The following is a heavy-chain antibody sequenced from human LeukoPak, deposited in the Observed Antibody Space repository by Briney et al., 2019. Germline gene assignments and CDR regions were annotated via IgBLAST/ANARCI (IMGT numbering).Heavy chain of an antibody. V-gene: IGHV1-18*01. D-gene: IGHD3-9*01. Sequence: ASVKVSCKASDYTFIAFGISWVRQAPGQGLEWMAWISAYNGNTNYAQKFQGRVTMTTDTSTSTAYMDLRSLRSDDTAVYYCASVGRYSHRPGPFDIWGQGTMVTVSS. CDR2: ISAYNGNT. CDR1: DYTFIAFG. J-gene: IGHJ3*02. CDR3: ASVGRYSHRPGPFDI.